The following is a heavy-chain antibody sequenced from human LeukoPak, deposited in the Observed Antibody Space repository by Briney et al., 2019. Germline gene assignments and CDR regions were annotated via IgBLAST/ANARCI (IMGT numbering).Heavy chain of an antibody. J-gene: IGHJ6*03. CDR1: GFTFSSYS. CDR3: AKCILTGYYKGYMDV. CDR2: ISSSSSYI. Sequence: GGSLRLSCAASGFTFSSYSMNWVRQAPGKGLEWVSSISSSSSYIYYADSVKGRFTISRDNAKNSLYLQMNSLRAEDTAVYSCAKCILTGYYKGYMDVWGKGTTVTISS. D-gene: IGHD3-9*01. V-gene: IGHV3-21*04.